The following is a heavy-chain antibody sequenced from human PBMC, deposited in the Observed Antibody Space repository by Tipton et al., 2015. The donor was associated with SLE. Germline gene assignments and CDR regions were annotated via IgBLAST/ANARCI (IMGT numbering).Heavy chain of an antibody. V-gene: IGHV4-34*01. CDR3: ARGRQDNYFDY. Sequence: LRLSCAVYGGSFSGYYWSWIRQPPGKGLEWSGEINHSGSTNYNPSLKSRVTISVDTSKNQFSLKLSSVTAADTAVYYCARGRQDNYFDYCGQGTLVTVSS. CDR1: GGSFSGYY. CDR2: INHSGST. D-gene: IGHD2-15*01. J-gene: IGHJ4*02.